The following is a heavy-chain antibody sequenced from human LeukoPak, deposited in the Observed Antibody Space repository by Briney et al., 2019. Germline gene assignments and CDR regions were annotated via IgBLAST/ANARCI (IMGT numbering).Heavy chain of an antibody. CDR3: AGSGIAVAGGDY. D-gene: IGHD6-19*01. Sequence: SETLSLTCTVSGGSISSYYWSWIRQPPGKGLEWIGYIYYSGSTNYNPSLKSRVTISVDTSKNQFSLKLSSVTAADTAVYYCAGSGIAVAGGDYWGQGTLVTVSS. CDR2: IYYSGST. V-gene: IGHV4-59*12. CDR1: GGSISSYY. J-gene: IGHJ4*02.